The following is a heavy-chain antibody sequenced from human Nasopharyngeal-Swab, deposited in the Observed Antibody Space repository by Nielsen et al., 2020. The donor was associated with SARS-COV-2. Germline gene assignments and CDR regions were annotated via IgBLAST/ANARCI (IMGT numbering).Heavy chain of an antibody. CDR2: INPNSGGT. D-gene: IGHD6-13*01. V-gene: IGHV1-2*04. CDR3: ARGWYSSSWYEH. Sequence: ASENVSCKASGYTFTYYYIHWVRQPPGQGLEWMGWINPNSGGTNYAQKFQGWVTMTSDTSISTVYIELSRLRSGDTAVYYCARGWYSSSWYEHWGQGTLVTVSS. CDR1: GYTFTYYY. J-gene: IGHJ5*02.